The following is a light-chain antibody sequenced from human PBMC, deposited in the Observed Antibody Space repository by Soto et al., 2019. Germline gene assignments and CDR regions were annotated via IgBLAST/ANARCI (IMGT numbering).Light chain of an antibody. CDR3: IHQYSYPLWT. CDR1: ESIDNW. V-gene: IGKV1-5*01. J-gene: IGKJ1*01. CDR2: AAS. Sequence: EIRMTQSPSTLSASVKDTVTITCRASESIDNWLAWYQQKPGKAPKLLIFAASTLVRGVPSRFSGSGSGTEFTLTISSMQPDDFATYYCIHQYSYPLWTFGQVTKVDI.